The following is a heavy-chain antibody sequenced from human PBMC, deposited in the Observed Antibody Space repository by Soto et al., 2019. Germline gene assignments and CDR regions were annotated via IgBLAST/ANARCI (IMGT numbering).Heavy chain of an antibody. CDR3: ARALSWSPYLDL. CDR1: GGSFSGYY. Sequence: SETLSLTCAVSGGSFSGYYWSWIRQSPGKGLQWIGEIHHSGNTNYNPSLKSRLTISVETSKNQFSLNLSSVTAADTAVYYCARALSWSPYLDLWGQGSRVTVSS. J-gene: IGHJ5*02. CDR2: IHHSGNT. V-gene: IGHV4-34*01. D-gene: IGHD3-3*01.